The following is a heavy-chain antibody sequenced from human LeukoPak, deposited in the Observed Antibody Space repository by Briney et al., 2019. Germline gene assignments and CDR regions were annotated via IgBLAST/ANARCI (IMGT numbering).Heavy chain of an antibody. CDR2: IKQDGSEK. J-gene: IGHJ4*02. CDR3: ATDPGHGYFDS. D-gene: IGHD4-17*01. Sequence: PGGSLRLSCAASGFTFSSYWMSWVRQAPGKGLEWVANIKQDGSEKYYVDSVKGRFTISRDNAKNTLYLQMNSLRAEDTAVYYCATDPGHGYFDSWGQGTLVTVSS. V-gene: IGHV3-7*01. CDR1: GFTFSSYW.